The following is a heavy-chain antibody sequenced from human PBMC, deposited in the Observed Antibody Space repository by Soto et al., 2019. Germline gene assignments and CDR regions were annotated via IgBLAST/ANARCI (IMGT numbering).Heavy chain of an antibody. CDR3: ARVGYSSSPRGYYYYGMDV. CDR2: INPSGGST. V-gene: IGHV1-46*01. CDR1: GYTFTSYY. J-gene: IGHJ6*02. Sequence: ASVKVSCKASGYTFTSYYMHWVRQAPGQGLEWMGIINPSGGSTSYALKFQGRVTMTRDTSTSTVYMELSSLRSEDTAVYYCARVGYSSSPRGYYYYGMDVWGQGTTVTVSS. D-gene: IGHD6-13*01.